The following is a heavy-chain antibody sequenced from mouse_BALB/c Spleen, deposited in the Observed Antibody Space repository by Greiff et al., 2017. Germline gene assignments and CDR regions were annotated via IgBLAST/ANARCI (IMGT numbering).Heavy chain of an antibody. CDR2: ISDGGSYT. Sequence: EVQLVESGGGLVKPGGSLKLSCAASGFTFSDYYMYWVRQTPEKRLEWVATISDGGSYTYYPDSVKGRFTISRDNAKNNLYLQMSSLKSEDTAMYYCARDPVRSYAMDYWGQGTSVTVSS. J-gene: IGHJ4*01. CDR3: ARDPVRSYAMDY. V-gene: IGHV5-4*02. CDR1: GFTFSDYY. D-gene: IGHD1-1*01.